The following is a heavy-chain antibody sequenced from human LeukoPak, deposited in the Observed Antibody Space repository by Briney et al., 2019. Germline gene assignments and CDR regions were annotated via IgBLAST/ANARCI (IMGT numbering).Heavy chain of an antibody. CDR1: GFTFDNYA. D-gene: IGHD6-19*01. CDR2: ISWNSGYI. V-gene: IGHV3-9*01. Sequence: GGSLRLSCAASGFTFDNYAMHWVRQAPGKGLEWLSIISWNSGYIGYADSVKGRFTISRDNAKKSLDLQMNSLRAEDTAFYYCAKVRGTYSSGYFFDYWGQGALVTVSS. CDR3: AKVRGTYSSGYFFDY. J-gene: IGHJ4*02.